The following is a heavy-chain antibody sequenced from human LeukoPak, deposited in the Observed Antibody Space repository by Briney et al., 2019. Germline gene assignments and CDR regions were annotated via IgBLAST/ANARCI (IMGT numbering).Heavy chain of an antibody. Sequence: GGSLRLSCAASGFTFTTHAMSWVRQAPGKGLEWVSVISGRSGNTHYADSVKGRFTISRDNSKRVVFLRMNSLRVDDTAIYYCVKDQDMSTAMVFDFWGQGTLVTVSS. CDR1: GFTFTTHA. D-gene: IGHD5-18*01. J-gene: IGHJ4*02. CDR2: ISGRSGNT. V-gene: IGHV3-23*01. CDR3: VKDQDMSTAMVFDF.